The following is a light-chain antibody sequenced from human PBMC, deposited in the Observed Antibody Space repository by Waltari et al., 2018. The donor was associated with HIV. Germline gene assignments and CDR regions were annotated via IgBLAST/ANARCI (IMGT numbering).Light chain of an antibody. CDR3: LQLSNFPFT. CDR1: QDISTN. J-gene: IGKJ2*01. V-gene: IGKV1-9*01. CDR2: SAS. Sequence: DIRLTQSPSLLSASVGDRFSFTCRSRQDISTNLAWFQQKPGKVPNLLIYSASTLHVGVPSRFSGSGSGTEFTLTIDVLQPEDFATYYCLQLSNFPFTFGPGTKLAIK.